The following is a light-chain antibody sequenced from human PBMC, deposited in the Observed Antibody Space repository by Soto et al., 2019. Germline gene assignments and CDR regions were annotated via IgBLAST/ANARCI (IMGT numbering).Light chain of an antibody. CDR2: AAS. J-gene: IGKJ4*01. CDR3: QQYAREPHT. CDR1: QSVSSSQ. V-gene: IGKV3-20*01. Sequence: EVVLAQSPGTLSLSPGERATLSCRASQSVSSSQLAWFQQKPGQAPRLLIYAASWRAAGIPDRFSGSGYGTDFTLTISRLEPADFAVYYCQQYAREPHTFGGGTKVEIK.